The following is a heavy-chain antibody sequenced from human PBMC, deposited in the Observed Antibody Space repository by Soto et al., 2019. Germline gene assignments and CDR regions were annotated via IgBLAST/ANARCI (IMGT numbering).Heavy chain of an antibody. CDR3: ARDTGDGTFDF. D-gene: IGHD7-27*01. CDR2: INAGYGNT. V-gene: IGHV1-3*01. J-gene: IGHJ4*02. Sequence: ASVKVSCKASGYTFSSYARHWERQAPGQRLEWMGWINAGYGNTKSSQKFQDRVTISRDTSASTAYMELTSLRSEDTAVYYCARDTGDGTFDFWGQGTLVTYSS. CDR1: GYTFSSYA.